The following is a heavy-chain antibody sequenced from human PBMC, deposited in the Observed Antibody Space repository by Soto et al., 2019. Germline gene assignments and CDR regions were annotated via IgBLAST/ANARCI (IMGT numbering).Heavy chain of an antibody. CDR2: HYSGGST. CDR3: AGRGHPRGTVGAISPLDP. D-gene: IGHD1-26*01. J-gene: IGHJ5*02. Sequence: PGGSLRHSCAISGFSVSSNYLSWVRQAPGKGLEWVSVHYSGGSTYCADSAQGRFTISRDKSNNTLYLQMRSVRAEDTAVYFCAGRGHPRGTVGAISPLDPWGQGSQFAVCS. CDR1: GFSVSSNY. V-gene: IGHV3-53*01.